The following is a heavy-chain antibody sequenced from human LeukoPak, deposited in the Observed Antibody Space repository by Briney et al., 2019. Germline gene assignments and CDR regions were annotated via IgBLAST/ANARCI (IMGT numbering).Heavy chain of an antibody. CDR3: ARVLGNYCSGGSCYPDWYFDL. D-gene: IGHD2-15*01. V-gene: IGHV4-30-4*01. CDR1: GGSISSGDYY. CDR2: IYYSGST. J-gene: IGHJ2*01. Sequence: PSETLSLTCTASGGSISSGDYYWSWIRQPPGKGLEWIGYIYYSGSTYYNPSLKSRVTISVDTSKNQFSLKLSSVTAADTAVYYCARVLGNYCSGGSCYPDWYFDLWGRGTLVTVSS.